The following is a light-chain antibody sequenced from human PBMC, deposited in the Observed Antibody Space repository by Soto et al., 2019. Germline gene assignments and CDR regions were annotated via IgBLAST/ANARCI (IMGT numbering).Light chain of an antibody. V-gene: IGLV7-43*01. CDR3: LLYYGGAQV. Sequence: QAVVTQEPSLTVSPGGTVTLTCASSTGAVTSGYYPNWFQQKPGQAPRALINSTSNKHSWTPARFSGSLLGGKAALTLSGVQSEDEAEYYCLLYYGGAQVFGGGTKLTVL. J-gene: IGLJ2*01. CDR2: STS. CDR1: TGAVTSGYY.